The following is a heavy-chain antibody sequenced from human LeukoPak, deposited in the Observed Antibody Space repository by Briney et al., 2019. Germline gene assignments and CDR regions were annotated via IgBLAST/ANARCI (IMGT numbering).Heavy chain of an antibody. J-gene: IGHJ3*01. CDR1: GGPFDNYA. Sequence: SVKVSCKSSGGPFDNYAINWVRQAPGQGLEWMGRIIPSLNRANYAQIRVTITADKSTATAYMELSGLRYEDTAVYYCARRTDRVDDAFDVWGQGSMVTVSS. D-gene: IGHD3/OR15-3a*01. CDR3: ARRTDRVDDAFDV. V-gene: IGHV1-69*04. CDR2: IIPSLNRA.